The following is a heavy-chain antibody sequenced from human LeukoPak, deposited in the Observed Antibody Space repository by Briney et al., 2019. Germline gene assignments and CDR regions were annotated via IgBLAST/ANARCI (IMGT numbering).Heavy chain of an antibody. CDR2: ISAYNGNT. Sequence: GASVKVSCKASGYTFTSYGISWVRQAPGQGLEWMGWISAYNGNTNYAQKLQGRVTMTTDTSTSTAYMELRSLRSDDTAVYYCARLSTRNRPQRIAAEVDYWGQGTLVTVSS. D-gene: IGHD6-13*01. J-gene: IGHJ4*02. CDR3: ARLSTRNRPQRIAAEVDY. V-gene: IGHV1-18*01. CDR1: GYTFTSYG.